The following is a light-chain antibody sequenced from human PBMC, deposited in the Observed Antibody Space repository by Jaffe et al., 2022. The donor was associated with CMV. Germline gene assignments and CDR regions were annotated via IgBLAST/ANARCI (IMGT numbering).Light chain of an antibody. J-gene: IGKJ5*01. CDR2: GAS. CDR1: QSVSSSY. V-gene: IGKV3-20*01. Sequence: EIVLTQSPGTLSLSPGARATLSCRASQSVSSSYLAWYQQKPGQAPRLLIYGASSRATGIPDRFSGSGSGTDFTLTISRLEPEDFAVYYCQQYGNSPLITFGQGTRLEIK. CDR3: QQYGNSPLIT.